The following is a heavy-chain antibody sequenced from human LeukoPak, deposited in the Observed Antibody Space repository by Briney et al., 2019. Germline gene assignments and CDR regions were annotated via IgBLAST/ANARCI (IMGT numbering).Heavy chain of an antibody. CDR3: ARDYRLLWFGEIPDY. V-gene: IGHV1-2*02. Sequence: ASVKVSCKASGYTFTGYYMHWVRQAPGQGLEWMGWINPNSGGTNYAQKFQGRVTMTRDTSISTAYMELSRLRSDDTAVYYFARDYRLLWFGEIPDYWGQGTLVTVSS. CDR1: GYTFTGYY. CDR2: INPNSGGT. D-gene: IGHD3-10*01. J-gene: IGHJ4*02.